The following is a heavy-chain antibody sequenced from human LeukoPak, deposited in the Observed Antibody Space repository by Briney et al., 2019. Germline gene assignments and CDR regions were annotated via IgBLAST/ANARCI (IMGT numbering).Heavy chain of an antibody. V-gene: IGHV4-34*01. CDR2: INHSGSA. Sequence: SETLSLTCGVYGGSLSGHYWTWIRQTAGKGLEWIGEINHSGSAKYNPSLKSRVSISVTLPKNQFSLDLTSVTAADTAVYYCARGQPPYSDGSAYYAGGLYYFDRWGQGTLVTVSS. J-gene: IGHJ4*02. D-gene: IGHD3-22*01. CDR1: GGSLSGHY. CDR3: ARGQPPYSDGSAYYAGGLYYFDR.